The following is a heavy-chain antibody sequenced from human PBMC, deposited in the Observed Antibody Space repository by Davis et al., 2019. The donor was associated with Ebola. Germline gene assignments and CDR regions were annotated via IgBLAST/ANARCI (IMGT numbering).Heavy chain of an antibody. CDR2: IIPIFGTA. J-gene: IGHJ6*02. CDR3: ARGAMRRLWYYGMDV. CDR1: GGTFSSYA. Sequence: AASVKVSCKASGGTFSSYAISWVRQAPGQGLEWMGGIIPIFGTANYAQKFQGRVTITADKSTSTAYMELSSLRSEDTAVYYCARGAMRRLWYYGMDVWGQGTTVTVSS. V-gene: IGHV1-69*06. D-gene: IGHD4/OR15-4a*01.